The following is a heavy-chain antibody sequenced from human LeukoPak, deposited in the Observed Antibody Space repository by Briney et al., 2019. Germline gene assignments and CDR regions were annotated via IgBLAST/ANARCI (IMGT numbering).Heavy chain of an antibody. CDR1: GGSISSYY. D-gene: IGHD2-2*01. Sequence: SETLSLTCTVSGGSISSYYWSWIRQPPGKGLEWIGYIYYSGSTNYNPSLKSRVTISVDTSKNQFSLKLSSVTAADTAVYYCARDPSSWGGSLDYWGQGTLVTVSS. CDR3: ARDPSSWGGSLDY. CDR2: IYYSGST. V-gene: IGHV4-59*01. J-gene: IGHJ4*02.